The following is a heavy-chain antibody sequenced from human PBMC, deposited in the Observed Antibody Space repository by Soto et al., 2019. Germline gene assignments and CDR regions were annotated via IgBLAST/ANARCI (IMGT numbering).Heavy chain of an antibody. V-gene: IGHV3-23*01. CDR1: GFTFSSYA. Sequence: GGSLRLSCAASGFTFSSYAMSWVRQAPGKGLEWVSAIIGSGGSTYYADSVKGRFTISRDNSKNTLYLQMNSLRAEDTAVYYCARDKDQPYYYDSSGFGLDPWGQGTLVTVSS. D-gene: IGHD3-22*01. CDR3: ARDKDQPYYYDSSGFGLDP. CDR2: IIGSGGST. J-gene: IGHJ5*02.